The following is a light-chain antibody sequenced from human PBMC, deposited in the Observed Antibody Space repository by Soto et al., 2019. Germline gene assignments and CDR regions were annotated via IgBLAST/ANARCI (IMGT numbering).Light chain of an antibody. J-gene: IGLJ1*01. CDR3: AAWDDSLNGFYV. V-gene: IGLV1-44*01. Sequence: VLTQPPSASGTPGQRVTISCSGSSSNIGSNTVNWYQQLPGTAPKLLIYSNNQRPSGVPDRFSGSKSGTSASLAISGLQSEDEADYYCAAWDDSLNGFYVFGTGTRSPS. CDR2: SNN. CDR1: SSNIGSNT.